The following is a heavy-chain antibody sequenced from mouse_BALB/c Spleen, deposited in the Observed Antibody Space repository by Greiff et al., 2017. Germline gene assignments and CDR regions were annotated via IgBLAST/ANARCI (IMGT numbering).Heavy chain of an antibody. D-gene: IGHD2-12*01. CDR1: GYSFTSYW. CDR2: IYPGNSDT. V-gene: IGHV1-5*01. J-gene: IGHJ4*01. CDR3: TRWGARRGYYAMDY. Sequence: DQLHQSGTVLARPGASVKMSCKASGYSFTSYWMHWVKQRPGQGLEWIGAIYPGNSDTSYNQKFKGKAKLTAVTSASTAYMELSSLTNEDSAVYYCTRWGARRGYYAMDYWGQGTSVTVSS.